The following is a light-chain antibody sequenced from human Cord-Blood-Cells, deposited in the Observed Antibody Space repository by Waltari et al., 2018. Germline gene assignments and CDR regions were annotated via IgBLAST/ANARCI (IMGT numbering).Light chain of an antibody. V-gene: IGKV3-20*01. CDR3: QQYGSSPPFT. J-gene: IGKJ3*01. CDR2: GAS. CDR1: QRVSSSY. Sequence: EIVLTQSPGTLSLSPGERATLPCRASQRVSSSYLAWYPQKPGQAPRLLIYGASSRATGIPDRFSGSESGTDFTRTISRLEPEDFGVYYCQQYGSSPPFTFGPGTKVDIK.